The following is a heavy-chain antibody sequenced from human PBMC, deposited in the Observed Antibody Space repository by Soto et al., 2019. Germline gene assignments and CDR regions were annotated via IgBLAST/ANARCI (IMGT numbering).Heavy chain of an antibody. D-gene: IGHD2-15*01. V-gene: IGHV1-2*04. CDR3: ARDRGVPHSGDPYFDY. CDR2: INPNSGGT. J-gene: IGHJ4*02. CDR1: GYTFTGYY. Sequence: GASVKVSCKASGYTFTGYYMHWVRQAPGQGLEWMGWINPNSGGTNYAQKFKGWVTMTRDTSISTAYMELSRLRSDDTAVYYCARDRGVPHSGDPYFDYWGQGTLVTVSS.